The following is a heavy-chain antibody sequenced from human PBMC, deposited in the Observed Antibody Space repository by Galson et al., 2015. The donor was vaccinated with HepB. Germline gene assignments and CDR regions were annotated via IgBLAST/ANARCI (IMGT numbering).Heavy chain of an antibody. V-gene: IGHV3-33*08. CDR3: ARDRASNPFDY. J-gene: IGHJ4*02. Sequence: SLRLSCAASGFTFSSYGMHWVRQAPGKGLEWVAVIWYDGSNKYYADSVKGRFTISRDNSKNTLYLQMNSLRAEDTAVYYCARDRASNPFDYWGQGTLVTVSS. CDR1: GFTFSSYG. D-gene: IGHD4-11*01. CDR2: IWYDGSNK.